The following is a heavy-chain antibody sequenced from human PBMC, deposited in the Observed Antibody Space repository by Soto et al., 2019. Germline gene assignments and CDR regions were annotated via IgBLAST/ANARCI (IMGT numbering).Heavy chain of an antibody. CDR1: GFTFSSYA. CDR2: ISGSGGST. V-gene: IGHV3-23*01. J-gene: IGHJ3*01. D-gene: IGHD6-13*01. Sequence: GGSLRLSCAASGFTFSSYAMSWVRQAPGKGLEWVSAISGSGGSTYYADSVKGRFTISRDNSKNTLYLQMNSLRAEDTAVYYCAKIVVVSSSWYPLSRWGQGTMVTVSS. CDR3: AKIVVVSSSWYPLSR.